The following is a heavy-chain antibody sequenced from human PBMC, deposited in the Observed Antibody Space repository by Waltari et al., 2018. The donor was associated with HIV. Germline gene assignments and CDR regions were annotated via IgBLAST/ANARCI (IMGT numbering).Heavy chain of an antibody. J-gene: IGHJ4*02. Sequence: EVQLLDSGGGWVQPGGSLRLSCAASGLTFGSFAMSWVRPAPGKGTEVVSGTRGSGGTTYYADSVKWRFTISKDNSKNTLYLQMNRLRAEDTAVYYCAKAPLRRSSVGGEGPSHFEYWGQGTLVTVSS. CDR2: TRGSGGTT. V-gene: IGHV3-23*01. CDR3: AKAPLRRSSVGGEGPSHFEY. CDR1: GLTFGSFA. D-gene: IGHD3-10*01.